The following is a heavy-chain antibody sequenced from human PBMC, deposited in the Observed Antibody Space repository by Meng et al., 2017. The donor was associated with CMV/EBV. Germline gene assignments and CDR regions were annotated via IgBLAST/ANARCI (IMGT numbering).Heavy chain of an antibody. V-gene: IGHV3-74*03. Sequence: DVPLGESGGVLVQPVGSLRLSCEDSGFTFSHYWMHWVRQVPGEGPVWVSRINTDGSFTSYADSVKGRFTISRDNAKNTLYLHMHGLRVDDSAVYYCGRDLTGERDQWGQGTLVTVSS. CDR2: INTDGSFT. J-gene: IGHJ4*02. CDR1: GFTFSHYW. D-gene: IGHD7-27*01. CDR3: GRDLTGERDQ.